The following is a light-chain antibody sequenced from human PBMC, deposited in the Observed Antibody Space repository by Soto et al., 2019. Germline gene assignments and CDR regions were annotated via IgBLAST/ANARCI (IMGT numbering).Light chain of an antibody. V-gene: IGLV2-14*01. CDR3: SSYTSNKTLVA. J-gene: IGLJ2*01. Sequence: QSALTQPDSVSGSPGQSITISCTGTSSDVGGYNYVSWYQQHPGKAPKLIIYDVSNRPSGVSNRFSGSKSGNTASLTISGLQAEDEADYYCSSYTSNKTLVAFGGGTKLTVL. CDR2: DVS. CDR1: SSDVGGYNY.